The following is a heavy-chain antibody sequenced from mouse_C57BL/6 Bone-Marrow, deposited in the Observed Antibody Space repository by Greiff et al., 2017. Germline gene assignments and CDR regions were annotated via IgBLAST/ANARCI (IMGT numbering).Heavy chain of an antibody. CDR1: GYTFTSYW. Sequence: QVQLQQPGAELVKPGASVKMSCKASGYTFTSYWITWVKQRPGQGLEWIGDICPGSGSTNYNERFKSKATLTVDTSSSTAYMQLSSLTSEDSSVYYCARPYYSNYWYFDVWGTGTTVTVSS. CDR2: ICPGSGST. D-gene: IGHD2-5*01. J-gene: IGHJ1*03. CDR3: ARPYYSNYWYFDV. V-gene: IGHV1-55*01.